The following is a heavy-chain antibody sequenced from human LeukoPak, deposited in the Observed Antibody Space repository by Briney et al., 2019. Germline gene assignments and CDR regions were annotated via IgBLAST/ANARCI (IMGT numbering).Heavy chain of an antibody. V-gene: IGHV3-74*01. CDR3: ARLMTTESTDALDI. Sequence: GGSLRLSCAASGFPFSNYWMHWVRQAPGKGLVWVSRINTDGRSTSYADSVKGRFTISRDNAKNTLFLQMSSLRAEDTAVYYCARLMTTESTDALDIWGQGTMVTVSS. D-gene: IGHD4-17*01. CDR2: INTDGRST. J-gene: IGHJ3*02. CDR1: GFPFSNYW.